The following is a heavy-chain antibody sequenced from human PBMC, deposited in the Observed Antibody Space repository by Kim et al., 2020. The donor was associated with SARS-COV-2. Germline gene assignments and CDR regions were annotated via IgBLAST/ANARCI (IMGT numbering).Heavy chain of an antibody. CDR3: ARDRRSSSPRLVSYYYGMDV. J-gene: IGHJ6*02. V-gene: IGHV3-30*01. Sequence: RFTISRDNSKNTLYLQMNSLGAEDTAVYYCARDRRSSSPRLVSYYYGMDVWGQGTTVTVSS. D-gene: IGHD6-6*01.